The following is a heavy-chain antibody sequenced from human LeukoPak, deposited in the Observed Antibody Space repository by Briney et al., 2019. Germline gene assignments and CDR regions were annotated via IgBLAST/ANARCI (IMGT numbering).Heavy chain of an antibody. Sequence: ASVKVSCKASGYTFTGYYMQWVRQAPGQGLEWMGWINPNSGGTNYAQKFQGRVTMTRDTSISTAYMELSRLRSDDTAVYYCARGGGVVVPADETYYGMDVWGQGTTVTVSS. CDR1: GYTFTGYY. CDR3: ARGGGVVVPADETYYGMDV. CDR2: INPNSGGT. V-gene: IGHV1-2*02. D-gene: IGHD2-2*01. J-gene: IGHJ6*02.